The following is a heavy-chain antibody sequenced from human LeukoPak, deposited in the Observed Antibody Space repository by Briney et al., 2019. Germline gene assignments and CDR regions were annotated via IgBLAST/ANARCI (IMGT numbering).Heavy chain of an antibody. CDR1: GGSFSGYY. CDR2: VNHSGST. CDR3: ASGSSSGYDMGY. J-gene: IGHJ4*02. Sequence: SETLSLTCAVYGGSFSGYYWSWIRQPPGKGLEWIGEVNHSGSTNYNPSLKSRVIISVDTSKNQFSLKLSSVTAADTAVYYCASGSSSGYDMGYWGQGTLVTVSS. V-gene: IGHV4-34*01. D-gene: IGHD5-12*01.